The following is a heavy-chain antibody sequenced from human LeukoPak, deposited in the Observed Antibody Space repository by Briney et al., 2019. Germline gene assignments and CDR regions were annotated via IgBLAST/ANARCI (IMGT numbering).Heavy chain of an antibody. CDR1: GFTFSDYY. CDR2: ISSSGSTI. V-gene: IGHV3-11*04. Sequence: GGSLRLSCAASGFTFSDYYMSWIRQAPGKGLEWVSYISSSGSTIYYADSVKGRFTISRDNAKNSLYLQMNSLRAEDTAVYYCARTTESYDRSGYWVYYFDYWGQGTLVTVSS. J-gene: IGHJ4*02. D-gene: IGHD3-22*01. CDR3: ARTTESYDRSGYWVYYFDY.